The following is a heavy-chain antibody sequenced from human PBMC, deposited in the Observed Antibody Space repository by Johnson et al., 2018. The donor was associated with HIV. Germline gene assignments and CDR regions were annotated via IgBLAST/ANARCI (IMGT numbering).Heavy chain of an antibody. J-gene: IGHJ3*02. Sequence: VQLVESGGGLVQPGGSLRLSCAASGFTFSSYWMHWVRQAPGKGLVWVSRINSDGSSTRYADSVKGRFTISRDNAKNTLYLQMNSLRAEDTALYYGAWGYSSGWYGGAFDIWGQGTMVTVSS. V-gene: IGHV3-74*01. CDR3: AWGYSSGWYGGAFDI. D-gene: IGHD6-19*01. CDR2: INSDGSST. CDR1: GFTFSSYW.